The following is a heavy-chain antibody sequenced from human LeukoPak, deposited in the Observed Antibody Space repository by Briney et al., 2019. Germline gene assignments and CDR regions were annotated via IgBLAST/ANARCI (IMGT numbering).Heavy chain of an antibody. CDR2: ISWDGGST. D-gene: IGHD1-26*01. CDR3: AKALGREGGDY. CDR1: GFTFDDYA. V-gene: IGHV3-43D*03. J-gene: IGHJ4*02. Sequence: GGSLRLSCAASGFTFDDYAMHWVRQAPGKGLEWVSLISWDGGSTYYADSVKGRFTISRDNSKNSLYLQMNSLRAEDTVLYYCAKALGREGGDYWGQGTLVTVSS.